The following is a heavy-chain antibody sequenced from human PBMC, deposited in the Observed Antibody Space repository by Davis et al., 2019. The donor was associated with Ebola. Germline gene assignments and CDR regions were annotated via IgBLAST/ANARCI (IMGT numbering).Heavy chain of an antibody. J-gene: IGHJ3*02. CDR2: IIPIFGTA. Sequence: AASVKVSCKASGGTFSSYAISWVRQAPGQGLEWMGGIIPIFGTANYAQKFQGRVTITADESTSTAYMELSSLRSEDTAVYYCARLRNHWGNWNDAEAFDIWGQGTMVTVSS. D-gene: IGHD1-1*01. CDR3: ARLRNHWGNWNDAEAFDI. V-gene: IGHV1-69*13. CDR1: GGTFSSYA.